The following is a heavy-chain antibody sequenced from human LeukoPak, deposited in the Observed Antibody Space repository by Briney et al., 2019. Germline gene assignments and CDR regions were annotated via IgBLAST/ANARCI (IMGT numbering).Heavy chain of an antibody. Sequence: PRRSLRLSCAASGFTFSSYGMHWVRQAPGKGLEWVAVISYDGSNKYYAGSVKGRFTISRDNSKNTLYLQTNSLRAEDTAVYYCAKSGSSSWYVNYFDYWGQGTLVTVSS. CDR2: ISYDGSNK. D-gene: IGHD6-13*01. CDR3: AKSGSSSWYVNYFDY. CDR1: GFTFSSYG. J-gene: IGHJ4*02. V-gene: IGHV3-30*18.